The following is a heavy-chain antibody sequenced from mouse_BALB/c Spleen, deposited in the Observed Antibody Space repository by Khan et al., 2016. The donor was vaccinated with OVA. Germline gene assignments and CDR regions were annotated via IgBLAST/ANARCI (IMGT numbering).Heavy chain of an antibody. D-gene: IGHD2-14*01. CDR2: INPNNVYT. Sequence: QVQLKESGAELARPGASVKMSCKASGYTFTTYTIHWIKQRPGQGLEWIGFINPNNVYTNYNQKFKDKATLTADKSSTTAYMQLSSLTSDDSAVYYCTRDGAYYGNDGWFAYWGQGTMVTVSA. CDR3: TRDGAYYGNDGWFAY. J-gene: IGHJ3*01. CDR1: GYTFTTYT. V-gene: IGHV1-4*01.